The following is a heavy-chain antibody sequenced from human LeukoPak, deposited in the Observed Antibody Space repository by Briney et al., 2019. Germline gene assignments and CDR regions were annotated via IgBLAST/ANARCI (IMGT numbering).Heavy chain of an antibody. Sequence: PGGSLRLSCAASGFTFSSYAMSWVRQAPGKGLEWVSSITYSGGSTYYADSVKGRFTISRDNSKNTLYLQMNSLKADDTALYYCAKDRAYSSSWYGCSTPWGQGTLVTVSS. J-gene: IGHJ5*02. CDR2: ITYSGGST. V-gene: IGHV3-23*01. CDR3: AKDRAYSSSWYGCSTP. D-gene: IGHD6-13*01. CDR1: GFTFSSYA.